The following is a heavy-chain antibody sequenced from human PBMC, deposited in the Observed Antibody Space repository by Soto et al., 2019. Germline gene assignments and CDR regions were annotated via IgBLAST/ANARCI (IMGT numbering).Heavy chain of an antibody. CDR3: VRDGTKTLRDWFDP. Sequence: PSETLSHNRTVSGASISGFYWSWIRKSAGKGLEWIGRIYATGTTDYNPSLKSRVMMSVDTSKKQFSLKLRSVTAADTAVYYCVRDGTKTLRDWFDPWGQGISVTVSS. D-gene: IGHD1-1*01. V-gene: IGHV4-4*07. CDR1: GASISGFY. CDR2: IYATGTT. J-gene: IGHJ5*02.